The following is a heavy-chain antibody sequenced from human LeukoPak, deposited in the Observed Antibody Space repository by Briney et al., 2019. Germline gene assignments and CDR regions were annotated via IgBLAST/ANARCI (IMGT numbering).Heavy chain of an antibody. CDR1: GFTFSNYA. CDR2: ISGSGDST. D-gene: IGHD3-22*01. CDR3: AKDGDTSGYSGFYFDS. V-gene: IGHV3-23*01. J-gene: IGHJ4*02. Sequence: GGSLILSCAASGFTFSNYAMSWVRQAPGRGLEWVSGISGSGDSTYYVDSVKGRFTITRDNSKNTLYLQMNSLRAEDTAVYYCAKDGDTSGYSGFYFDSWGQGTLVTVSS.